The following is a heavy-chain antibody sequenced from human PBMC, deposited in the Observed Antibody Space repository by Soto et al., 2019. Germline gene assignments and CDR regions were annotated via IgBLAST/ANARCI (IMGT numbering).Heavy chain of an antibody. D-gene: IGHD5-18*01. V-gene: IGHV3-30-3*01. CDR2: ISYDGSNK. CDR1: GFTFSSYA. J-gene: IGHJ4*02. CDR3: ARTLYSYGTDY. Sequence: SGFTFSSYAMHWVRQAPGKGLEWVAVISYDGSNKYYADSVKGRFTISRDNSKNTLYLQMNSLRAEDTAVYYCARTLYSYGTDYWGQGTLVTVSS.